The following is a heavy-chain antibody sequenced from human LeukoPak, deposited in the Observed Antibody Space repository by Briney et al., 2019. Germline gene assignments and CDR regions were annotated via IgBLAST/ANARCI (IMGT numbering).Heavy chain of an antibody. CDR3: AKSSDIVVVPAAWN. J-gene: IGHJ4*02. CDR2: ISGSGGST. V-gene: IGHV3-23*01. CDR1: GFTFSSYA. Sequence: GGSLRLSCAASGFTFSSYAMSWVRQAPGKGLEWVSAISGSGGSTYYADSVKGRFTISRDNSKNTLYLQMNSLRAEDTAVYYCAKSSDIVVVPAAWNWGQGTLVTVSS. D-gene: IGHD2-2*01.